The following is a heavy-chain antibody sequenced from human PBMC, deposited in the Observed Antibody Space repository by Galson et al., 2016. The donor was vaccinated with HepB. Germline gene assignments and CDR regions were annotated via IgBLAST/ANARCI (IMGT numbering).Heavy chain of an antibody. CDR3: AVSMGGAFDWYDYLDY. CDR1: GLTFSRYW. CDR2: INSDGSSS. D-gene: IGHD3-9*01. Sequence: SLRLSCAASGLTFSRYWMHWVRQVPGKGLVWVSRINSDGSSSNYADSVKGRFTISRDNAESKLYLQMNSLRVEDTALYYCAVSMGGAFDWYDYLDYWGQETLVAVTS. J-gene: IGHJ4*02. V-gene: IGHV3-74*01.